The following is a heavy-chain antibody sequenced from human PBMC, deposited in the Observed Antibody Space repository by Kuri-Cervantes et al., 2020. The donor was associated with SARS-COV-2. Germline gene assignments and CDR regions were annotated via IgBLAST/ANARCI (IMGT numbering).Heavy chain of an antibody. J-gene: IGHJ4*02. CDR3: ARDLGEQLEADY. CDR1: GYSFTSYY. CDR2: INPSGDRT. Sequence: ASVKVSCKASGYSFTSYYMHWVRQVPGEGLEWMGVINPSGDRTTYAQKFQGRVTMTRDTSTSTVYMELSSLRSEDTAIYYCARDLGEQLEADYWAQGTPVTVSS. V-gene: IGHV1-46*01. D-gene: IGHD6-13*01.